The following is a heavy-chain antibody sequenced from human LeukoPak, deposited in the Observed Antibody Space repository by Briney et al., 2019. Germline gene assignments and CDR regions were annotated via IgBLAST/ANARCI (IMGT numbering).Heavy chain of an antibody. CDR3: ACLFPHLEMATIKPFDY. J-gene: IGHJ4*02. D-gene: IGHD5-24*01. CDR2: INPNSGGT. CDR1: GYTFTGYY. V-gene: IGHV1-2*06. Sequence: ASVKVSCKASGYTFTGYYMHWERQAPGQGLEWMGRINPNSGGTNYAQKFQGRVTMTRDTSISTAYMELSRLRSDDTAVYYCACLFPHLEMATIKPFDYWGQGTLVTVSS.